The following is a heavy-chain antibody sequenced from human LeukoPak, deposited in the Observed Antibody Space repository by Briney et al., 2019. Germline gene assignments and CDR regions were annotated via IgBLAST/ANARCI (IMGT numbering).Heavy chain of an antibody. D-gene: IGHD3-16*01. CDR2: ISAYNGNT. Sequence: ASVKVSCKASGYTFTGYGISWVRQAPGQGLEWMGWISAYNGNTNYAQKLQGRVTMTTDTSTSTAYMELRSLRSDDTAVYYCARVRYRLAETYIDYWGQGTLVTVSS. V-gene: IGHV1-18*01. CDR1: GYTFTGYG. J-gene: IGHJ4*02. CDR3: ARVRYRLAETYIDY.